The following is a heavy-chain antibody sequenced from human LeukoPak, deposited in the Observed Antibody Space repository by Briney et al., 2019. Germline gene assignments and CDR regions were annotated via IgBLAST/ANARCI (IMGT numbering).Heavy chain of an antibody. Sequence: GGSLRLSCAASGFTFSSYEMSWVRQAPGKGLEWVATIKHDGSEKYYVDSVKGRFTISRDNAKNSLYLQMNSLRAEDTAVYYCARILGDATRFDYWGQGTLVTVSS. J-gene: IGHJ4*02. CDR3: ARILGDATRFDY. V-gene: IGHV3-7*01. CDR1: GFTFSSYE. D-gene: IGHD3-16*01. CDR2: IKHDGSEK.